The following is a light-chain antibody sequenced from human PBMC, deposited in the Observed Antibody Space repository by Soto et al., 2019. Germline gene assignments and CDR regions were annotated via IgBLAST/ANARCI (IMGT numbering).Light chain of an antibody. CDR3: SSYTSSTLYV. CDR1: SSDVGGYNY. Sequence: LTQPASVSGYPGQAITISCTGTSSDVGGYNYVSWYQQHPGKAPKLMIYDVSNRPSGVSNRFSGSKSGNTASLTISGLQAEDEADYYCSSYTSSTLYVFGTGTKVTVL. J-gene: IGLJ1*01. V-gene: IGLV2-14*01. CDR2: DVS.